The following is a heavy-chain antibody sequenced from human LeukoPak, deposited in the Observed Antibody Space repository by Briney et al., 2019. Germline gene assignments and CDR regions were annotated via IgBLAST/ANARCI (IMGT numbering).Heavy chain of an antibody. D-gene: IGHD3-10*01. CDR1: GGSISSYY. CDR2: IYYSGST. Sequence: SETLSLTCTLSGGSISSYYWSWIRQPPGKGLEWIGYIYYSGSTNYNPSLKSRVTISVDTSKNQFSLKLSSVTAADTAVYYCARAYGSGSYNYFDYWGQGTLVTVSS. J-gene: IGHJ4*02. CDR3: ARAYGSGSYNYFDY. V-gene: IGHV4-59*01.